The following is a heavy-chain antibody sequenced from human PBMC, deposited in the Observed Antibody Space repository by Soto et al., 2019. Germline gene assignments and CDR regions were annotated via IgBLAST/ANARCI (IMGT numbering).Heavy chain of an antibody. J-gene: IGHJ6*02. V-gene: IGHV1-46*01. CDR3: ARDKLYYDILTGQRNYYYYGMDV. D-gene: IGHD3-9*01. Sequence: ASVKVSCKASGYTFTSYYMHWVRQAPGQGLEWMGIINPSGGSTSYAQKFQGRVTMTRDTSTSTVYMELNSLRAEDTAVYYCARDKLYYDILTGQRNYYYYGMDVWGQGTTVTVSS. CDR2: INPSGGST. CDR1: GYTFTSYY.